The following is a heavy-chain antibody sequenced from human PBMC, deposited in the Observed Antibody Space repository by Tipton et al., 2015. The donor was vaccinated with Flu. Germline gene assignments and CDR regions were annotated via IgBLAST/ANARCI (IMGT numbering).Heavy chain of an antibody. D-gene: IGHD2-2*01. CDR2: IYHTGTT. V-gene: IGHV4-38-2*02. Sequence: TLSLTCAVSGYSISSGYYWGWIRQPPGKGLEWIGSIYHTGTTNYNPSLKSRVTISVDTSKNQFSLKLTSVTAADTAVYYCARDRWEYARGFDSWGQGTLVTVSP. CDR1: GYSISSGYY. CDR3: ARDRWEYARGFDS. J-gene: IGHJ4*02.